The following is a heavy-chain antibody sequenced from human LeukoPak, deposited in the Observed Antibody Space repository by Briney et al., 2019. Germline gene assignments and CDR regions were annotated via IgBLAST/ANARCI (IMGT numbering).Heavy chain of an antibody. Sequence: SETLSLTCTVAGGSISSYYWSWIRQPPGKGLEWIGYIYYSGSTNYNPSLKSRVTISVDTSKNQFSLKLSSVTAADTAVYYCARQYDGGTLGSYNWFDPWGQGTLVTVSS. CDR1: GGSISSYY. D-gene: IGHD4-23*01. CDR3: ARQYDGGTLGSYNWFDP. J-gene: IGHJ5*02. CDR2: IYYSGST. V-gene: IGHV4-59*08.